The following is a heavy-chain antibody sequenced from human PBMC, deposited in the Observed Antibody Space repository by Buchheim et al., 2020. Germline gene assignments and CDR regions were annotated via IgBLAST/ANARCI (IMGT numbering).Heavy chain of an antibody. J-gene: IGHJ3*02. V-gene: IGHV3-30*18. CDR3: AKVDDSSGWYAFDI. Sequence: QVQLVESGGGVVQPGRSLRLSCAASGFTFSSYGMHWVRQAPGKGLEWVAVISYDGSNKYYADSVKGRFTISRDNSKNTLYLQMNSLRAEDTAVYYCAKVDDSSGWYAFDIWGQGT. CDR2: ISYDGSNK. D-gene: IGHD3-22*01. CDR1: GFTFSSYG.